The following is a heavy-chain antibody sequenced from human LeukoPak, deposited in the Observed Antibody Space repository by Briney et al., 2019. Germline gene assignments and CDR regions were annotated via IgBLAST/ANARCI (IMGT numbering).Heavy chain of an antibody. CDR2: INHSGRT. V-gene: IGHV4-34*01. CDR3: ARAYYSTSWFPH. J-gene: IGHJ5*02. Sequence: SETLSLTCAVSGVSLSGYYWGWIRQTPGKGLEWTGEINHSGRTNYNPSLKSRVTISADTSKNQFSLELRSVTAADTAVYYCARAYYSTSWFPHWGQGALVTVSS. D-gene: IGHD3-10*01. CDR1: GVSLSGYY.